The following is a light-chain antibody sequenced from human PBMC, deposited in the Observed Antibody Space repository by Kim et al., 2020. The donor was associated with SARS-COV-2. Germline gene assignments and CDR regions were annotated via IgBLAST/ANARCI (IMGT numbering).Light chain of an antibody. CDR1: ESVDSSK. J-gene: IGKJ5*01. V-gene: IGKV3-20*01. CDR3: QQFGGSPPIT. CDR2: GAS. Sequence: PGETATSSCRASESVDSSKLAWYQQKPGQAPRLLIFGASSRATGIPDRFSGSGSGTDFTITISRLEPEDFAVYYCQQFGGSPPITFGQGTRLEIK.